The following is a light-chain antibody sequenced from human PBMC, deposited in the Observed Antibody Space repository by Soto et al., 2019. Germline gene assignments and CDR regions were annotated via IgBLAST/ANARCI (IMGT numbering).Light chain of an antibody. V-gene: IGKV3-15*01. J-gene: IGKJ1*01. CDR1: QSISDT. CDR3: QQYNNWPWT. Sequence: EVVMTQSLATLSVSPGGRATLSCRASQSISDTLAWYQQKPGQAPRLLIYSASRGATGFPARFSGSGSGTDFTLTISSLQSEDFAVYYCQQYNNWPWTFGQGTNVDI. CDR2: SAS.